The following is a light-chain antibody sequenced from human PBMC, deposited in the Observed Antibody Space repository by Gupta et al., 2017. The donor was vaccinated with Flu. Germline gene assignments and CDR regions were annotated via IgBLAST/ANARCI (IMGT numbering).Light chain of an antibody. CDR2: AAS. CDR3: QQSYSTPRYS. CDR1: QSISSY. J-gene: IGKJ2*03. V-gene: IGKV1-39*01. Sequence: SAXXXDRVTITCRASQSISSYLNWYQQKPGKAPKLLIYAASSLQSGVPSRFSGSGSGTDFTLTISSLQPEDFATYYCQQSYSTPRYSFGQGTKLEIK.